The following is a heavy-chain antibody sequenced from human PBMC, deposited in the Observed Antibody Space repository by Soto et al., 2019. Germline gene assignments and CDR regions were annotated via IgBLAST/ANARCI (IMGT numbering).Heavy chain of an antibody. V-gene: IGHV1-18*01. CDR1: GYTFTRYG. J-gene: IGHJ6*02. Sequence: QVQLVQSGAEVKNPGASVKVSCKASGYTFTRYGIGWARQAPGQGLEWMGWINTYNGNTNYAQNVQGRVTLTTDTATSTAYTELGSMGSSDTAIYYWAVVDVSVARSPQDVWGHGTTVIVSS. CDR3: AVVDVSVARSPQDV. D-gene: IGHD2-8*02. CDR2: INTYNGNT.